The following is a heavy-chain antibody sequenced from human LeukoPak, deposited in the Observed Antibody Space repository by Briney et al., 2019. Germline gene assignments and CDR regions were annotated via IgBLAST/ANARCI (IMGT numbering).Heavy chain of an antibody. D-gene: IGHD3-10*01. J-gene: IGHJ6*03. CDR2: IYYSGST. CDR3: AKGGGSGSYPYYYYMDV. CDR1: GGSISSGSYY. Sequence: PSQTLSLTCTVSGGSISSGSYYWSWIRQPPGKGLEWIGYIYYSGSTNYNPSLKSRVTISVDTSKNQFSLKLSSVTAADTAVYYCAKGGGSGSYPYYYYMDVWGKGTTVTISS. V-gene: IGHV4-61*01.